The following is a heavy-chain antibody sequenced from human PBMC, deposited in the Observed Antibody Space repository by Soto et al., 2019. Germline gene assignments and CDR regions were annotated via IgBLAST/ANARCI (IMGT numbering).Heavy chain of an antibody. CDR3: PKVEVIAAGWGCDP. D-gene: IGHD6-13*01. Sequence: PGGFLRLSCAASGFTFSSYAMSWVRQAPGKGLEWVSAISGSGGSTYYADSVKGRFTISRDNSKNTLYLQMNSLRAEDTAVYYWPKVEVIAAGWGCDPWGQRPLISVSS. CDR1: GFTFSSYA. V-gene: IGHV3-23*01. CDR2: ISGSGGST. J-gene: IGHJ5*02.